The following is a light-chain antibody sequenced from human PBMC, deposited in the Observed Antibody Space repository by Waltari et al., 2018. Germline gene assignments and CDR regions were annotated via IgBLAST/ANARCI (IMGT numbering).Light chain of an antibody. J-gene: IGLJ3*02. CDR2: DDR. CDR1: NIGSKS. V-gene: IGLV3-21*03. Sequence: SFVLTQTPSVSVAPGNTARITCGGDNIGSKSGHGSQQKPGQAPGLVVHDDRDRSPGVPERISGSNSGNTATLTISSVDVGDEADYYCQLWDYTTDHWVFGGGTKLTVL. CDR3: QLWDYTTDHWV.